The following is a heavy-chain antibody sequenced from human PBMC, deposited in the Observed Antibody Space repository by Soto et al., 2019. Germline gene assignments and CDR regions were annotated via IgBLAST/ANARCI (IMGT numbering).Heavy chain of an antibody. V-gene: IGHV1-18*01. CDR1: GGTFSSYT. CDR3: ALDSGNESYYYYYYMDV. CDR2: ISAYNGNR. D-gene: IGHD1-1*01. J-gene: IGHJ6*03. Sequence: ASVKVSCKASGGTFSSYTISWVRQAPGQGLEWMGIISAYNGNRSYAQKFQGRVTMTRDTSTSTAYMELSSLRSEDTAVYYCALDSGNESYYYYYYMDVRGKGTTVTVSS.